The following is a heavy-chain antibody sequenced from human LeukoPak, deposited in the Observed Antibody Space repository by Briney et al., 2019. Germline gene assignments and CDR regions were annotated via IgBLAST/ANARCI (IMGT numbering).Heavy chain of an antibody. V-gene: IGHV1-2*02. CDR3: ARLLSGDYSPTAEYFQH. CDR2: INKKSGDT. D-gene: IGHD4-17*01. J-gene: IGHJ1*01. Sequence: ASVRVSCMSSVYIFTDYFMHWVRPAPGQGLEWMGWINKKSGDTKCAQKIQGRVTMTTDTSSSTAYLELSSLTSDDTAVFYCARLLSGDYSPTAEYFQHWGQGTLVTVSS. CDR1: VYIFTDYF.